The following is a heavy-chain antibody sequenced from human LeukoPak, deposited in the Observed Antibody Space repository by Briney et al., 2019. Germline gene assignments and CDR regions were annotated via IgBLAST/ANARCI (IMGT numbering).Heavy chain of an antibody. J-gene: IGHJ4*02. CDR3: AKSGNNRFDY. CDR2: ISSRGGST. CDR1: GFTFNNYA. V-gene: IGHV3-23*01. Sequence: PGGSLRLSCATSGFTFNNYAMSWVRQAPGKGLEWVSAISSRGGSTFYADSVKGRFSISRDNSNNTLYLQMNSLRTEDTAVYYCAKSGNNRFDYWGQGTLVTVSS. D-gene: IGHD4-23*01.